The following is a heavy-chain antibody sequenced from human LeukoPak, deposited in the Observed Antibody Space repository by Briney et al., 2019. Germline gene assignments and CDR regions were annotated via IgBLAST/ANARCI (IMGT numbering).Heavy chain of an antibody. J-gene: IGHJ4*02. V-gene: IGHV3-30*02. CDR1: GFTFSSYG. CDR2: LRYDGSNK. D-gene: IGHD3-9*01. Sequence: RGSLRLSCAASGFTFSSYGMHWVRQAPGKGLKWVAFLRYDGSNKYYADSVKGRFTISRDNSKNTLYLQMNSLRAEDTAVYYCAKDGAYDDILTGYLSYFDYWGQGTLVTVSS. CDR3: AKDGAYDDILTGYLSYFDY.